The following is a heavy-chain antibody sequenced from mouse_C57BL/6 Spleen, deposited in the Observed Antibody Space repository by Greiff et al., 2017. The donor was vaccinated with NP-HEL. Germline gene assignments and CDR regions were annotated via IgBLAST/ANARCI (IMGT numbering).Heavy chain of an antibody. CDR2: IYPGDGDT. CDR3: ARSPFITTVVAPDYFDY. CDR1: GYAFSSSW. Sequence: VQLQQSGPELVKPGASVKISCKASGYAFSSSWMNWVKQRPGKGLEWIGRIYPGDGDTNYNGKFKGKATLTAEKSSSTAYMQLSSLTSEDSAVYFCARSPFITTVVAPDYFDYWGQGTTLTVSS. J-gene: IGHJ2*01. V-gene: IGHV1-82*01. D-gene: IGHD1-1*01.